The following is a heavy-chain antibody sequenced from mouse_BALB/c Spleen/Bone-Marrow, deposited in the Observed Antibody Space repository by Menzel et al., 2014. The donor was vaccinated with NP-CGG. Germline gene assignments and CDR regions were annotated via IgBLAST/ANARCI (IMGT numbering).Heavy chain of an antibody. CDR3: AIYYRSFAY. D-gene: IGHD2-14*01. Sequence: VQLQQSGAELVKPGASVKMSCKASGYTFTSYWMHWVKQRPGQGLEWIGVIDPSDSYTSYNQKFKGKATLTVDTSSSTAYIQLSSRTSEDSAVYYCAIYYRSFAYWGQGTLVTVSS. CDR2: IDPSDSYT. CDR1: GYTFTSYW. J-gene: IGHJ3*01. V-gene: IGHV1-59*01.